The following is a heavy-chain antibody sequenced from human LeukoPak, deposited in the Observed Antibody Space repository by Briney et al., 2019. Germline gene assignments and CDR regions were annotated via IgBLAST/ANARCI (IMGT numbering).Heavy chain of an antibody. CDR3: TTQPYGDYVSAFDI. CDR1: GGSFSGYY. J-gene: IGHJ3*02. Sequence: PSETLSLTCAVYGGSFSGYYWSWIRQAPGKGLEWVGRIKSKTDGGTTDYAAPVKGRFTISRDDSKNTLYLQMNSLKTEDTAVYYCTTQPYGDYVSAFDIWGQGTMVTVSS. D-gene: IGHD4-17*01. V-gene: IGHV3-15*01. CDR2: IKSKTDGGTT.